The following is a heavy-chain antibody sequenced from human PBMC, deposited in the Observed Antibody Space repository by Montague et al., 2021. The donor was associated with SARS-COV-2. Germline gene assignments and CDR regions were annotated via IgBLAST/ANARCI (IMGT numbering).Heavy chain of an antibody. Sequence: SETLSLTCAVSGGSITGFSWSWVRQPAGKGLEWIGRVTTSGTTNCSPSLRSRVTMSVDTSKNQFSLNLNSVTAADTAIYYCARTPTRPLSLDPWGQGTLVTVSS. V-gene: IGHV4-4*07. CDR3: ARTPTRPLSLDP. D-gene: IGHD6-6*01. J-gene: IGHJ5*02. CDR2: VTTSGTT. CDR1: GGSITGFS.